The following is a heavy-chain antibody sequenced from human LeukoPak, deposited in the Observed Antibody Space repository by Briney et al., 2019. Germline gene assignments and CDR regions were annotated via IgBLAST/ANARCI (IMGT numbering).Heavy chain of an antibody. J-gene: IGHJ6*02. D-gene: IGHD3-10*01. V-gene: IGHV3-23*01. CDR3: AKEISITMVRGVISQKMDV. Sequence: GGSLRLSCAASGFTFSSYAMSWVRQAPGKGLEWVSAISGSGGSTYYADSVKGRFTISRDNSKNTLYLQMNSLRAEDTAVYYCAKEISITMVRGVISQKMDVWGQGTTVTVSS. CDR1: GFTFSSYA. CDR2: ISGSGGST.